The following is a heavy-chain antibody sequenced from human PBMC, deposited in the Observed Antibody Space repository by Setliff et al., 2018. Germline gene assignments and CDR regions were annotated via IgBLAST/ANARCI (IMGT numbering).Heavy chain of an antibody. CDR3: ARDSGSGFLDY. V-gene: IGHV1-18*04. CDR2: ISAYNGNN. CDR1: GDPFNAYG. J-gene: IGHJ4*02. D-gene: IGHD3-10*01. Sequence: GASVKVSCKASGDPFNAYGVSWVRQAPGQGLEWMGWISAYNGNNIYAQNLQGRVTMTTDTSTSTAYMELRSLRSDDTAVYYCARDSGSGFLDYWGQGTLVTVSS.